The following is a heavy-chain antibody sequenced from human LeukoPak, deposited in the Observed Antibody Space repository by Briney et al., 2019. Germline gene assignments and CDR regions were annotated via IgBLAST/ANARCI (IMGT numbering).Heavy chain of an antibody. D-gene: IGHD2-15*01. CDR1: GGPISSYY. V-gene: IGHV4-4*07. CDR3: AKSGDFYFGMDI. Sequence: SEPLSLPCSVSGGPISSYYWNWIRQPAGKGLEWIGRVFNTGSTNYNPSLKSRVTMSLDTSKSQFSLSLSSVTAADTAIYWCAKSGDFYFGMDIWGQGTTVTVSS. J-gene: IGHJ6*02. CDR2: VFNTGST.